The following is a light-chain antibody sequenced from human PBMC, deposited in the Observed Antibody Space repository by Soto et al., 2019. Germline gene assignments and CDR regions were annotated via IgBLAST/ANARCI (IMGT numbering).Light chain of an antibody. V-gene: IGKV3-20*01. CDR3: KQYGDSPVT. Sequence: EIVLTQSPGTLSLSPGERATLSCRASQSVSSSYLAWYRQKPGQAPRLLIYGASSRATGVPDRFSGSGSGTDFTLTISRLVPEDFAVYYCKQYGDSPVTFGQGTKVDIK. CDR1: QSVSSSY. CDR2: GAS. J-gene: IGKJ1*01.